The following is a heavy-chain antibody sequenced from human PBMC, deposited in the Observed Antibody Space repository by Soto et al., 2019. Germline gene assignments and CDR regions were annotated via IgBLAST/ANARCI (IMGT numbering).Heavy chain of an antibody. CDR1: GFTFSSYA. V-gene: IGHV3-23*01. Sequence: EAQLLESGGGLVQPGGSLRLSCAASGFTFSSYAMSWVRQAPGKGLEWDSAISGSGAYTYYADSVKGRFTISRDNSKNTLFLQMNSLRAEDTAVFYCAKEGDDYGSGTSFYFDYWGQGILVTVSS. CDR2: ISGSGAYT. CDR3: AKEGDDYGSGTSFYFDY. J-gene: IGHJ4*02. D-gene: IGHD3-10*01.